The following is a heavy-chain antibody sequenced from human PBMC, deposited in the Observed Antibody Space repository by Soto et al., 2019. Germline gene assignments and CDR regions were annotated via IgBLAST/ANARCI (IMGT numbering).Heavy chain of an antibody. J-gene: IGHJ4*02. Sequence: GASVKVSCKASGGTFSSYAISWVRQAPGQGLEWMGGIIPIFGTANYAQKFQGRVTITADESTSTAYMELSSLRSEDTATYYCAHSQVRGATIFDYWGQGTLVTVSS. V-gene: IGHV1-69*13. D-gene: IGHD3-10*01. CDR3: AHSQVRGATIFDY. CDR2: IIPIFGTA. CDR1: GGTFSSYA.